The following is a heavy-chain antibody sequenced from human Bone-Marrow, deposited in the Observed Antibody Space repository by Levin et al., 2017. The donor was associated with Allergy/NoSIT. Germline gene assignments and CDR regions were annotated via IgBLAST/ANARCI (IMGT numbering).Heavy chain of an antibody. V-gene: IGHV3-11*05. Sequence: GESLKISCAASGFTFSDHYMSWLRQPPGKGLEWLAYISGSSRYTKYVDSVKGRFTISRDNAKNSLYLQIDSLRAEDTAVYYCARARFNDAFDIWGQGTMVTVSS. CDR3: ARARFNDAFDI. CDR2: ISGSSRYT. J-gene: IGHJ3*02. CDR1: GFTFSDHY.